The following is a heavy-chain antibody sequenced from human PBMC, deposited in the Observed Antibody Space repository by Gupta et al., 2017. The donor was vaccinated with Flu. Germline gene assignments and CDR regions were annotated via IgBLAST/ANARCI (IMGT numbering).Heavy chain of an antibody. Sequence: QVQLQEWGPGLVKASETLSLTCSVTGGSINSHYWRWIRQSPGRGLEGIGNVFYTGSTDYSPSFKSRITMSLDTSNNQYSLHLSSVTAADTAIYYCARQGSGITWYDWFDPWGPGMLVTVS. CDR1: GGSINSHY. D-gene: IGHD6-13*01. V-gene: IGHV4-59*11. CDR2: VFYTGST. J-gene: IGHJ5*02. CDR3: ARQGSGITWYDWFDP.